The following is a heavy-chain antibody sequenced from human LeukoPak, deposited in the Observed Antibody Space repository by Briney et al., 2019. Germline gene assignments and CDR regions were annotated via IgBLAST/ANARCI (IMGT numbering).Heavy chain of an antibody. V-gene: IGHV3-30*18. CDR2: IPYDGSNK. J-gene: IGHJ4*02. Sequence: PGRSLRLSCAASGFTFSSYGMHWVRQAPGKGLEWVAVIPYDGSNKYYADSVKGRFTISRDNSKNTLYLQMNSLRAEDTAVYYCAKSQTGHYDSSGYYDYWGQGTLVTVSS. CDR3: AKSQTGHYDSSGYYDY. D-gene: IGHD3-22*01. CDR1: GFTFSSYG.